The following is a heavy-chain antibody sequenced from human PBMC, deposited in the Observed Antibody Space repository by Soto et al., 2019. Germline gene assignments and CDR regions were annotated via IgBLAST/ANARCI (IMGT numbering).Heavy chain of an antibody. CDR1: GYTFSDYY. CDR2: ISPNNGAT. CDR3: TRGGGFCCTGSCNSSLGDAFDG. V-gene: IGHV1-2*02. D-gene: IGHD2-15*01. Sequence: QVQLVQSGAEVKKPRASMKVSCKASGYTFSDYYMHWVRQAPGQGLECMGWISPNNGATNYAQKFQDRVTMTRDASITTAYMELRRLRSDDTAVYYCTRGGGFCCTGSCNSSLGDAFDGWGQGTTVTVSS. J-gene: IGHJ3*01.